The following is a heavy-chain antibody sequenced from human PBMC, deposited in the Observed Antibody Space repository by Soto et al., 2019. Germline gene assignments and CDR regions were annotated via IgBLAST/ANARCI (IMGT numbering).Heavy chain of an antibody. Sequence: SETLSLTCTVSGGSISSSGYYWGWIRQPPGKGLEWIGNIYYSGSTYYNPSLKNRVTISIDTSKNHFSLKLSSVTAADTAVYYCAREEIVVVTATRYYYGMDVWGQGTTVTVSS. CDR2: IYYSGST. CDR3: AREEIVVVTATRYYYGMDV. V-gene: IGHV4-39*02. J-gene: IGHJ6*02. CDR1: GGSISSSGYY. D-gene: IGHD2-21*02.